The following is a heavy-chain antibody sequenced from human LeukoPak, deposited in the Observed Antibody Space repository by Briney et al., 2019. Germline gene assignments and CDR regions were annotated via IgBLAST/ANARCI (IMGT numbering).Heavy chain of an antibody. CDR1: GGSLSGYY. D-gene: IGHD3-22*01. V-gene: IGHV4-34*01. CDR3: AISSDSSGYYYYGMDV. J-gene: IGHJ6*02. CDR2: INHSGST. Sequence: SETLSLTCAVYGGSLSGYYWSWIRQPPGKGLEWIGEINHSGSTNYNPSLKSRVTISVDTSKNQFSLKLSSVTAADTAVYYCAISSDSSGYYYYGMDVWGQGTTVTVSS.